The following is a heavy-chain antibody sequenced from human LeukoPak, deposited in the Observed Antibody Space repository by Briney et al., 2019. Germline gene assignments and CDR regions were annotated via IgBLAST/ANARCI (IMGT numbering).Heavy chain of an antibody. CDR2: INHSGST. CDR1: GGSFSGYY. CDR3: ARLRLGY. Sequence: SETLSLTCAVYGGSFSGYYWSWIRQPPVKGLEWIGEINHSGSTNYNPSLKSRVTISVDTSKNQFSLELSSVTAADTAVYYCARLRLGYWGQGTLVTVSS. J-gene: IGHJ4*02. D-gene: IGHD6-25*01. V-gene: IGHV4-34*01.